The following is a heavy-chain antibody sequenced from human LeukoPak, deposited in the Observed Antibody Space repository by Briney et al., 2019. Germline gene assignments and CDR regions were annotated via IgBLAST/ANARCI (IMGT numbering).Heavy chain of an antibody. V-gene: IGHV4-34*01. CDR3: ARHDGSSWYYAFDL. D-gene: IGHD6-13*01. Sequence: PSETLSLTCAVYGGSFSGYYWSWIRQPPGKGLEWIGEINHSGSTNYNPSLKSRVTISVDTSKNQFSLKLSSVTAADTAVYYCARHDGSSWYYAFDLWGQGTMVTVSS. CDR1: GGSFSGYY. CDR2: INHSGST. J-gene: IGHJ3*01.